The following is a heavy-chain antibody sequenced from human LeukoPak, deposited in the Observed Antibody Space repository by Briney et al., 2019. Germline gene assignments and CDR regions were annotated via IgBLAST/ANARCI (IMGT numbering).Heavy chain of an antibody. V-gene: IGHV3-21*01. Sequence: GGSLRLSCAASGFTFSSYSMNWVRQAPGKGLEWVSSISSSSSYIYYADSVKGRFTISRDNAKNSLYLQMNSLRAEDTAVYYCARDVKGWLRFKVAGTGDAFDIWGQGTMVTVSS. CDR2: ISSSSSYI. D-gene: IGHD5-12*01. J-gene: IGHJ3*02. CDR1: GFTFSSYS. CDR3: ARDVKGWLRFKVAGTGDAFDI.